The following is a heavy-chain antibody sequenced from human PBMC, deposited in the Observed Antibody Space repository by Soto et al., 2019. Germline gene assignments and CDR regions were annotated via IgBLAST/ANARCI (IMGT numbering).Heavy chain of an antibody. CDR2: IIPLSGTP. J-gene: IGHJ5*02. CDR1: GGTFSNYA. D-gene: IGHD5-18*01. CDR3: TRGIQLWS. V-gene: IGHV1-69*06. Sequence: QVQLVQSGAEMKKPGSSVKVSCKASGGTFSNYALTWVRQAPGQGLEWMGGIIPLSGTPNYAQKFQGRVTITADKSTSTVYIELSSLRSEDTAVYYCTRGIQLWSWGQGTLVTVSS.